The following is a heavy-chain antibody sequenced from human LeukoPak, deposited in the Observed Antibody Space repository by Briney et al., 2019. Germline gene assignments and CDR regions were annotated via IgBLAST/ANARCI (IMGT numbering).Heavy chain of an antibody. CDR2: IYTSGST. V-gene: IGHV4-61*02. CDR3: ARDWSCSGGSCYSGDWFDP. D-gene: IGHD2-15*01. CDR1: GGSISSGSYY. Sequence: KTSQTLSLTCTVSGGSISSGSYYWSWIRQPAGKGLEWIGRIYTSGSTNYNPSLKSRVTISVDTTKNQFSLKLSSVTAADTAVYYCARDWSCSGGSCYSGDWFDPWGQGTLVTVSS. J-gene: IGHJ5*02.